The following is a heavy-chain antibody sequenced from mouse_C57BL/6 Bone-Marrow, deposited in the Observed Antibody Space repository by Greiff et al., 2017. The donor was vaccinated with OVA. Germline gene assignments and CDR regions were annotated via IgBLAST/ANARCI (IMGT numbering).Heavy chain of an antibody. CDR2: ISSGSSTI. CDR3: ARGNSDSSRGTWFAY. V-gene: IGHV5-17*01. J-gene: IGHJ3*01. D-gene: IGHD1-1*01. CDR1: GFTFSDYG. Sequence: EVMLVESGGGLVKPGGSLKLSCAASGFTFSDYGMHWVRQAPEKGLEWVAYISSGSSTIYYADTVKGRYTISRDNAKNTLFLQMTSLRSEDTAMYYCARGNSDSSRGTWFAYWGQGTLVTVSA.